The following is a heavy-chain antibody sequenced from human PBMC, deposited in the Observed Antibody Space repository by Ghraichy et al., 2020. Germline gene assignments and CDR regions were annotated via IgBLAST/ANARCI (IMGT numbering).Heavy chain of an antibody. J-gene: IGHJ3*01. CDR3: VRGKSGFDV. CDR1: GFIISDHY. CDR2: STNIIKSYST. Sequence: GESLNISCAASGFIISDHYMDWVRQAPGKGLEWVGRSTNIIKSYSTEYAASVRGRFTISRDNSKNSLYLQMSSLKTEDTAVYYCVRGKSGFDVWGPGTMVTVSS. V-gene: IGHV3-72*01. D-gene: IGHD3-3*01.